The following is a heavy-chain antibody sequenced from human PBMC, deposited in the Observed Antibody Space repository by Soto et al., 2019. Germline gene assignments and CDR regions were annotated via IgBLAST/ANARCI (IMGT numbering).Heavy chain of an antibody. CDR3: ARERYQVISDGMDV. V-gene: IGHV1-2*02. D-gene: IGHD2-2*01. Sequence: ASVKVSFKASGYTFTGYYVHWVREAPGQGLEWMGWINPETGGTSYAQKFQGRVTLSRDTSINTAYLELSRLRFDDAAVYFCARERYQVISDGMDVWGQGTTVTVPS. J-gene: IGHJ6*02. CDR2: INPETGGT. CDR1: GYTFTGYY.